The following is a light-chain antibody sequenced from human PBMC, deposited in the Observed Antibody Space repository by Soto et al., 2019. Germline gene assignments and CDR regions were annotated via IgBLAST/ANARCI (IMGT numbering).Light chain of an antibody. Sequence: EIVLTQSPATLSLSPGERATLSCRASQSVNNYLAWYQQKPGQAPRLLIYDASNRATGIPARFSGSGSGTDFTLTISSLETEDFAVYYCQEYNNWHTITFGGGTKVDIK. V-gene: IGKV3-11*01. J-gene: IGKJ4*01. CDR1: QSVNNY. CDR2: DAS. CDR3: QEYNNWHTIT.